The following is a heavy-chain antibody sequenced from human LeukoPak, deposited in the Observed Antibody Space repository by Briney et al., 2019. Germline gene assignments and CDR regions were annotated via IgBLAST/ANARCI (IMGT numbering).Heavy chain of an antibody. Sequence: PSETLSLTCAVSGASISSDGYSWSWIRQPPGKGLEWIGYIYPSGSTYYNPSLKSRVTISVDRSKNQFSLKLNSVTAADTAVYYCARASVVAGSGLDYWGQGTLVTVSS. CDR2: IYPSGST. D-gene: IGHD6-19*01. CDR3: ARASVVAGSGLDY. J-gene: IGHJ4*02. CDR1: GASISSDGYS. V-gene: IGHV4-30-2*01.